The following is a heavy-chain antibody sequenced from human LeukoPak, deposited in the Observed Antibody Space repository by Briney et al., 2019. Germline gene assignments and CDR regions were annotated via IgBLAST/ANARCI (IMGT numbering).Heavy chain of an antibody. J-gene: IGHJ4*02. CDR2: VYDSGST. D-gene: IGHD5-18*01. Sequence: SETLSLTCTVSGGSISSSSYYWGWIRQPPGKGLEWIGSVYDSGSTYNNPSLKSRVTISVDTSKNQFFLKLSSVTAADTAVYYCARALDTAMVEAAHDYWGQGTLVTVSS. V-gene: IGHV4-39*01. CDR3: ARALDTAMVEAAHDY. CDR1: GGSISSSSYY.